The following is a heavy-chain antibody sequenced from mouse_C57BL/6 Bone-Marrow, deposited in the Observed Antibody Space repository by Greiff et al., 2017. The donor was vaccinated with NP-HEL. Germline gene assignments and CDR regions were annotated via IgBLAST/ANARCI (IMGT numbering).Heavy chain of an antibody. V-gene: IGHV1-81*01. CDR1: GYTFTSYG. CDR3: ARRVYYGPLDY. Sequence: VKLVESGAELARPGASVKLSCKASGYTFTSYGISWVKQRTGQGLEWIGEIYPRSGNTYYNEKFKGKATLTADKSSSTAYMELRSLTSEDSAVYFCARRVYYGPLDYWGQGTTLTVSS. J-gene: IGHJ2*01. D-gene: IGHD2-1*01. CDR2: IYPRSGNT.